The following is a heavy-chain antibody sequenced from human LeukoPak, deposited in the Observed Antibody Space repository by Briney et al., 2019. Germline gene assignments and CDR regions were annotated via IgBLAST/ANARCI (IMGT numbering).Heavy chain of an antibody. CDR1: EFTFNNYA. J-gene: IGHJ4*02. V-gene: IGHV3-23*01. CDR3: AKAPPTYCGGDCYQEYYFDY. D-gene: IGHD2-21*01. Sequence: GGSLRLSCAASEFTFNNYAMNWVRQAPGKGLEWVSAISGSGGSTYYADSVKGRFTISRDNSKNTLYLQMNSLRAEDTAVYYCAKAPPTYCGGDCYQEYYFDYWGQGTLVTVSS. CDR2: ISGSGGST.